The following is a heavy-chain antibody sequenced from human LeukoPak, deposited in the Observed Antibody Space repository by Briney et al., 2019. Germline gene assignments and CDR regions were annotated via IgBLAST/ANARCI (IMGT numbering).Heavy chain of an antibody. V-gene: IGHV4-38-2*02. D-gene: IGHD3-3*01. Sequence: SETLSLTCTVSGYSISSGYYWGWIRQPPGKGLEWIGSIYHSGSTYYNPSLKSRVTISVDTSKNQFSLKLSSVIAADTAVYYCARVGYDFWSGYLRFMDVWGKGTTVTVSS. CDR3: ARVGYDFWSGYLRFMDV. CDR1: GYSISSGYY. J-gene: IGHJ6*03. CDR2: IYHSGST.